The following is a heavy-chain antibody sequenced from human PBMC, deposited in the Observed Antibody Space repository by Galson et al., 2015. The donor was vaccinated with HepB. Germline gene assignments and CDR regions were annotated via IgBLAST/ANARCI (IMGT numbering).Heavy chain of an antibody. D-gene: IGHD3-16*01. J-gene: IGHJ6*03. V-gene: IGHV1-24*01. CDR1: GYRLTQLS. CDR3: AGGGSCDNPYSYDYLDV. Sequence: SVKVSCKVSGYRLTQLSMHWVRQAAGKGLVWVGRFDPDESARSYAQKFQGRVTMTEDISTNTAYMELSSLRADDTAVYYCAGGGSCDNPYSYDYLDVWGQGTSVTVSS. CDR2: FDPDESAR.